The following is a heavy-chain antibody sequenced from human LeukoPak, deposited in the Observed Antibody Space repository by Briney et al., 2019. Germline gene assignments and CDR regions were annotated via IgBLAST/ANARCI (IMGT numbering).Heavy chain of an antibody. V-gene: IGHV4-59*01. D-gene: IGHD1-26*01. CDR2: IYYSGTT. J-gene: IGHJ4*02. CDR1: GDSISGYY. CDR3: ARGGSYHGY. Sequence: PSETLSLTCTVSGDSISGYYWGWIRQPPGKGLEWIGNIYYSGTTNHNPSLKSRVTISVDTSKSQFSLKLSSVTAADTATYYCARGGSYHGYWGQGTLVTVSS.